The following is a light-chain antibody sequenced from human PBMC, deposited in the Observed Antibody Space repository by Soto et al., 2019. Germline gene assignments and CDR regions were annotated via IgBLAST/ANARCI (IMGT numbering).Light chain of an antibody. CDR2: AAS. CDR3: QQYNTYLTWT. V-gene: IGKV1-5*01. CDR1: QSVSMW. Sequence: DTQMTQSPSTLSASVGDRVTITCRASQSVSMWLAWYQQKPGKTPRLLIYAASNLESGVPSRFSGSGSGTKFTLTINGLQPEDAATYYCQQYNTYLTWTFGQGTKV. J-gene: IGKJ1*01.